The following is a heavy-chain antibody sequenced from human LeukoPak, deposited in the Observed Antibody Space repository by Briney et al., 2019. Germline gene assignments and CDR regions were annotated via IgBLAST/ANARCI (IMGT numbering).Heavy chain of an antibody. CDR3: ARDTPGYDSPYSSSWDFDY. CDR1: VYTFTHYG. D-gene: IGHD6-13*01. CDR2: ISPYKGNK. Sequence: ASVNVSFKPAVYTFTHYGISWVRQAPGQALEWMGWISPYKGNKNYAQKLQGRVTMTTDTSTSTAYMELRSLRSDDTAVYYCARDTPGYDSPYSSSWDFDYWGQGTLVTVSS. V-gene: IGHV1-18*01. J-gene: IGHJ4*02.